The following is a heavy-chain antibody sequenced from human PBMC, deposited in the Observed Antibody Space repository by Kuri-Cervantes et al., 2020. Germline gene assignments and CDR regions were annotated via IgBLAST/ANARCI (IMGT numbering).Heavy chain of an antibody. CDR1: GFTFSNAW. J-gene: IGHJ6*02. Sequence: GESLKISCAASGFTFSNAWMSWVRQAPGKGLEWVGRIKSKTDGGTTDYAAPVKGRFTISRDDSKNTLYLQMNSLRAEDTAVYYCARVFPRGDYVIYGMDVWGQGTTVTVSS. CDR2: IKSKTDGGTT. V-gene: IGHV3-15*01. CDR3: ARVFPRGDYVIYGMDV. D-gene: IGHD4-17*01.